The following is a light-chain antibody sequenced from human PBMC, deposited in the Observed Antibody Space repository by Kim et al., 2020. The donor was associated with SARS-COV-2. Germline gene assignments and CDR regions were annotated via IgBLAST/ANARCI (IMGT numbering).Light chain of an antibody. CDR1: QSVNTN. J-gene: IGKJ1*01. Sequence: FPGERATLSCRASQSVNTNLAWYQQKPGQAPRLLIYGASTRADATPDRFSGSGSGTEFTLTISSLQPEDFEVYYCQHYNNWPPWTFGQGTKLDIK. CDR3: QHYNNWPPWT. V-gene: IGKV3-15*01. CDR2: GAS.